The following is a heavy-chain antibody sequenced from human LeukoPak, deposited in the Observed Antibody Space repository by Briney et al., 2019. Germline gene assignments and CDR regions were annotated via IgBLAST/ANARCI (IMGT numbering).Heavy chain of an antibody. J-gene: IGHJ4*02. CDR2: ISGSGTGT. V-gene: IGHV3-23*01. Sequence: ETLSLTCAVSGSSISSSNWWSWGRQVPGKGPEWVSSISGSGTGTYYTDSVKGRFTISRDTSKNTLYLQMDNLRVEDTAVYYCVKGFHFDWWGQGTLVIVSS. CDR3: VKGFHFDW. CDR1: GSSISSSN.